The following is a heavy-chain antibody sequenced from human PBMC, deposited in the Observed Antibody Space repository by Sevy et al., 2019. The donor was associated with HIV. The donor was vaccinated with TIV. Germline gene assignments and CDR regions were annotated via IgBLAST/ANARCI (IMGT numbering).Heavy chain of an antibody. V-gene: IGHV5-51*01. Sequence: GESLKISCKGSGYSFTTYWIGWVRQMHGKGLEWMGIIYPADSETRYSPSFQGQVTISVDKSISTAYLQWSSLKASDTAIYYCASSALSSSWALGWFDPWGQGTLVTVSS. CDR3: ASSALSSSWALGWFDP. J-gene: IGHJ5*02. CDR1: GYSFTTYW. CDR2: IYPADSET. D-gene: IGHD6-13*01.